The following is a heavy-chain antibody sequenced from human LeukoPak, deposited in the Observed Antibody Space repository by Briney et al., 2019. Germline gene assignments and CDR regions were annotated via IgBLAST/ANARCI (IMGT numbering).Heavy chain of an antibody. V-gene: IGHV4-59*12. CDR1: GGSISSYY. Sequence: SETLSLTCTVSGGSISSYYSSWIRQPPGKGLEWIGYIYYSGSTNYNPSLKSRVTISVDTSKNQFSLKLSSVTAADTAVYYCARDSWWTAAGYYYYMDVWGKGTTVTVSS. CDR2: IYYSGST. D-gene: IGHD6-13*01. CDR3: ARDSWWTAAGYYYYMDV. J-gene: IGHJ6*03.